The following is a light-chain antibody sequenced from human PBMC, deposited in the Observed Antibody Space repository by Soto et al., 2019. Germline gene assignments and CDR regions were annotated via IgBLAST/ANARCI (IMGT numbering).Light chain of an antibody. CDR3: CSYAGSYTWV. V-gene: IGLV2-11*01. Sequence: QSALTQPRSVSGSPGQSVTISCTGTSSDVGDYNYVSWYQQHPGKAPKLLIYAVNMRPSGVPDRFSGSKSGNTASLTISGLKAEDEADYCCCSYAGSYTWVFGGVTKLTAL. J-gene: IGLJ3*02. CDR1: SSDVGDYNY. CDR2: AVN.